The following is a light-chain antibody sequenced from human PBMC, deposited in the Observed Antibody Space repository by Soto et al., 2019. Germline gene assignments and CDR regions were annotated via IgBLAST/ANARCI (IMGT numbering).Light chain of an antibody. CDR1: QSVSSTY. CDR3: QHYGSLVLT. V-gene: IGKV3-20*01. CDR2: GAS. Sequence: EIVLTQSPGTLSLSPGERATLSCSASQSVSSTYLAWYQQKPGQAPRLLIYGASSMATGIPDRFSGSGSGTDFTLTISRLEPEDFAVYYCQHYGSLVLTFGGGTKVEIK. J-gene: IGKJ4*01.